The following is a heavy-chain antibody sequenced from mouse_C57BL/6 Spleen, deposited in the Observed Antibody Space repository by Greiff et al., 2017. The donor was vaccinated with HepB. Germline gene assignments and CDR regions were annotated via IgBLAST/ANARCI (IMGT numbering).Heavy chain of an antibody. CDR3: ARSDGSSYDWYFDV. Sequence: QVQLKESGAELVRPGASVKLSCKASGYTFTDYYINWVKQRPGQGLEWIARIYPGSGNTYYNEKFKGKATLTAEKSSSTAYMQLSSLTSEDSAVYFCARSDGSSYDWYFDVWGTGTTVTVSS. J-gene: IGHJ1*03. V-gene: IGHV1-76*01. CDR1: GYTFTDYY. CDR2: IYPGSGNT. D-gene: IGHD1-1*01.